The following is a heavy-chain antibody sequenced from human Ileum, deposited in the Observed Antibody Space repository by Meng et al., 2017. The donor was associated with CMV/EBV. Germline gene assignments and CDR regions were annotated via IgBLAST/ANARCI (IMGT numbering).Heavy chain of an antibody. D-gene: IGHD3-10*01. J-gene: IGHJ5*02. CDR1: GFTFNSFY. V-gene: IGHV3-23*03. CDR3: AKDDLGSFGWFDP. Sequence: GESLKISCAASGFTFNSFYMSWVRQAPGKGLEWVSVIYSGGSSTYYADSVKGRFTISRDNSKNTLYLQMNSLRAEDTAVYYCAKDDLGSFGWFDPWGQGTLVTVSS. CDR2: IYSGGSST.